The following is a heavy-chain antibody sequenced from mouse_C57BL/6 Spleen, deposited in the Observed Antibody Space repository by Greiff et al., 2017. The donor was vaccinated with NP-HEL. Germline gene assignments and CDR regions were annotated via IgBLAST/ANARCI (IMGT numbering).Heavy chain of an antibody. V-gene: IGHV1-58*01. D-gene: IGHD1-1*01. Sequence: VQLQQSGAELVRPGSSVKMSCKTSGYIFTSYGINWVKQRPGQGLEWIGYIYIGNGYTEYNEKFKGKATLTSDTSSSTAYMQLSSLTSEDSAIYFCASPYYYGSSYEAMDYWGQGTSVTVSS. CDR2: IYIGNGYT. CDR3: ASPYYYGSSYEAMDY. J-gene: IGHJ4*01. CDR1: GYIFTSYG.